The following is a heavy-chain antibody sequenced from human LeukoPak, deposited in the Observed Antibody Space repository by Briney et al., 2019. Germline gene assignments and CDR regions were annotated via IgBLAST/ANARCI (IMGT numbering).Heavy chain of an antibody. CDR1: GYSFTSYW. J-gene: IGHJ3*02. Sequence: GESLKISCKGSGYSFTSYWIGWVRQMPGKGREWLGIIYTGDSATRYSPSFQAQVPISADKSISTAYLQWSSLKASDTAMYYCARHTHSSSWYDAFHIWGQGTMVTVSS. CDR3: ARHTHSSSWYDAFHI. D-gene: IGHD6-13*01. CDR2: IYTGDSAT. V-gene: IGHV5-51*01.